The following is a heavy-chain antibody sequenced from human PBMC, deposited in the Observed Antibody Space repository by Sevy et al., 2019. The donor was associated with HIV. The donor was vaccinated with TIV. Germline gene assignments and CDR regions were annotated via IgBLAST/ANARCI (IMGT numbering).Heavy chain of an antibody. J-gene: IGHJ4*02. CDR3: ARGSGRAYCSGGSCYSIYLDY. CDR2: INPNSGGT. D-gene: IGHD2-15*01. CDR1: GYTFTGYY. V-gene: IGHV1-2*02. Sequence: ASVKVSCKASGYTFTGYYMHWVRQAPGQGLEWMGWINPNSGGTNYAQKFQDRVTMTRDTSISTAYMELSRLRSDDTAVYYCARGSGRAYCSGGSCYSIYLDYWGQGTLVTVSS.